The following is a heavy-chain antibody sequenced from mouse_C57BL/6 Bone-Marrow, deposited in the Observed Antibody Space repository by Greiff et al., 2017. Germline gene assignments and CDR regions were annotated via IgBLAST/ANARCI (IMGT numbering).Heavy chain of an antibody. J-gene: IGHJ1*03. Sequence: EVMLVESGGGLVKPGGSLKLSCAASGFTFSSYAMSWVRQTPEKRLEWVATISDGGSYTYYPDNVKGRFTISRDNAKNNLYLQMSHLKSEDTAMYYCARDSYYGSSFYWYFDVWGTGTTVTVSS. V-gene: IGHV5-4*01. CDR3: ARDSYYGSSFYWYFDV. CDR2: ISDGGSYT. D-gene: IGHD1-1*01. CDR1: GFTFSSYA.